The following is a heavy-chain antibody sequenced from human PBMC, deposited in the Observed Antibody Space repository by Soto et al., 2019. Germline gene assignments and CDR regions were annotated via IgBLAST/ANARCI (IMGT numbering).Heavy chain of an antibody. CDR3: ARDQDSGSYRCAFDI. CDR1: GGTFSSYA. Sequence: GASVKVSCKASGGTFSSYAISWVRQAPGQGLEWMGGIIPIFGTANYAQKFQGRVTITADESTSTAYKELSSLRSEDTALYYCARDQDSGSYRCAFDIWGQGTMVTVSS. J-gene: IGHJ3*02. V-gene: IGHV1-69*13. CDR2: IIPIFGTA. D-gene: IGHD1-26*01.